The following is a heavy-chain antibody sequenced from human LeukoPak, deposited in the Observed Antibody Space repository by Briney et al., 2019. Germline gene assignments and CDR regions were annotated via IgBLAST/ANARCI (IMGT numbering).Heavy chain of an antibody. CDR2: IHPSGRL. V-gene: IGHV4-31*03. D-gene: IGHD3-22*01. J-gene: IGHJ4*02. CDR3: SRGLDSRKLGY. Sequence: SQTLSLTCTVAGASVSRGDQYWNWIRQSPGKGLEWIGSIHPSGRLYNNPSLESRVTISIDTSKNQFSLNLNSVTAADTAVYFCSRGLDSRKLGYWGQGTLVTVSS. CDR1: GASVSRGDQY.